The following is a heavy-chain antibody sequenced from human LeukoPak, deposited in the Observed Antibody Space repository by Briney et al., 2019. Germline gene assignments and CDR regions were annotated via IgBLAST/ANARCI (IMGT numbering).Heavy chain of an antibody. J-gene: IGHJ5*02. D-gene: IGHD1-26*01. CDR1: GYTFTSYY. V-gene: IGHV1-46*01. CDR3: ARDGGWELLAHWFDP. CDR2: INPSGGST. Sequence: ASLKVPCKASGYTFTSYYMHWVRQAPGQGLEWMGIINPSGGSTSYAQKFQGRVTMTRDMSTSTVYMELSSLRSEDTAVYYCARDGGWELLAHWFDPWGQGTLVTVSS.